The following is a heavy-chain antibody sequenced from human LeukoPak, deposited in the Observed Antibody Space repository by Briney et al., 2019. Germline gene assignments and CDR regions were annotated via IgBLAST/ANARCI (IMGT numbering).Heavy chain of an antibody. D-gene: IGHD2-15*01. J-gene: IGHJ6*03. Sequence: GGSLRLSCAASGFTFSSYAMSWVRQAPGKGLEWVSTISGSGGNTYYADSVKGRFTISRDDSENTLYLQMNSLRAEDTAIYYCAKNGDRGAYCTGGTCYPYFYYYMDVWGKGTTVTI. CDR2: ISGSGGNT. CDR3: AKNGDRGAYCTGGTCYPYFYYYMDV. CDR1: GFTFSSYA. V-gene: IGHV3-23*01.